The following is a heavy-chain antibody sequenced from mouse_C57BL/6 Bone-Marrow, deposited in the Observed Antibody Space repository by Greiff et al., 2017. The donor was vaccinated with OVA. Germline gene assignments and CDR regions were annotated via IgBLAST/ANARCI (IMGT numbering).Heavy chain of an antibody. Sequence: QVQLQQPGAELVKPGASVKLSCKASGYTFTSYWMQWVKQRPGQGLELIGEIDPSDSYTNYNQKFKGKATLTVDTSSSTAYMQLSRLTSEDSAVYDCASDYDDYAMDDWGQGTSVTVSS. J-gene: IGHJ4*01. CDR1: GYTFTSYW. D-gene: IGHD2-4*01. CDR2: IDPSDSYT. CDR3: ASDYDDYAMDD. V-gene: IGHV1-50*01.